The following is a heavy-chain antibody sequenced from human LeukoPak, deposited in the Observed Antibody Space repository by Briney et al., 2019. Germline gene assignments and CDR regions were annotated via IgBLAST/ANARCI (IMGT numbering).Heavy chain of an antibody. Sequence: GGSLRLSCAASGFTFSSYAMHWVRQAPGKGLEWVAVISYDGSNKYYADSVKGRFTISRDNAKNSLYLQMNSLRAEDTAVYYCASNPSVKVAPYWGQGTLVTVSS. CDR2: ISYDGSNK. J-gene: IGHJ4*02. V-gene: IGHV3-30-3*01. CDR3: ASNPSVKVAPY. D-gene: IGHD1-14*01. CDR1: GFTFSSYA.